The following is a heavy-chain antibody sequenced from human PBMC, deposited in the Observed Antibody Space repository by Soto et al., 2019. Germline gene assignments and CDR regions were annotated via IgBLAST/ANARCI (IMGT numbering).Heavy chain of an antibody. V-gene: IGHV1-18*01. CDR1: GYTFTSYA. J-gene: IGHJ4*02. CDR3: ARVDYSGYDPDFDY. D-gene: IGHD5-12*01. CDR2: ISADNGNT. Sequence: ASVKVSCKASGYTFTSYAMHWVRQAPGQRLEWMGWISADNGNTNYAQKLQGRVTMTTDTSTSTAYMELRSLRSDDTAVYYCARVDYSGYDPDFDYWGQGTLVTVSS.